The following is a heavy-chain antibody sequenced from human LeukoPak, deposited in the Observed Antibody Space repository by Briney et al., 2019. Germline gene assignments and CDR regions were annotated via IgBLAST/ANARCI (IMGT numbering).Heavy chain of an antibody. V-gene: IGHV4-34*01. D-gene: IGHD6-6*01. CDR2: INHSGSI. J-gene: IGHJ3*01. CDR1: GASFSGYY. Sequence: SETLSLTCAVYGASFSGYYWSWIRQTPGKGLEWIGEINHSGSISYNPSLKSRITISVDTCKSQFSLELRSVNAADTAVYYCAKVYSSSYRDSFDVWGQGTMVTVSS. CDR3: AKVYSSSYRDSFDV.